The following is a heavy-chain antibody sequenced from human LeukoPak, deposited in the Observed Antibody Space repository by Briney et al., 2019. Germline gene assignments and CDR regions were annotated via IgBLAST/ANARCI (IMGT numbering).Heavy chain of an antibody. V-gene: IGHV3-7*01. CDR2: IKQDGSEK. J-gene: IGHJ2*01. CDR1: GFTFSSYW. CDR3: ARPLSYGDRDWYFDL. D-gene: IGHD4-17*01. Sequence: GGSLRLSCAASGFTFSSYWMSWVRQAPGKGLEWVANIKQDGSEKYYVDSVKGRFTFSRDNAKNSLYLQMNSLRAEDTAVYYCARPLSYGDRDWYFDLWGRGTLVTVSS.